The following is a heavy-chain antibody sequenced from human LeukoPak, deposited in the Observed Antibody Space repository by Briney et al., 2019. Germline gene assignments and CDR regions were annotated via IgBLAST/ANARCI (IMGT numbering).Heavy chain of an antibody. CDR1: GGPKSSGVYY. CDR2: TSLSGPT. D-gene: IGHD3-22*01. CDR3: ARALRFENRSGSC. J-gene: IGHJ4*02. V-gene: IGHV4-30-4*01. Sequence: PSETLSHTCTVSGGPKSSGVYYWSWFRQPPGKGLEWIGYTSLSGPTYHNPSLKSPVAISLDTSKNQFSLYLLFVTAADTAVYYCARALRFENRSGSCWGQGNLVTVSS.